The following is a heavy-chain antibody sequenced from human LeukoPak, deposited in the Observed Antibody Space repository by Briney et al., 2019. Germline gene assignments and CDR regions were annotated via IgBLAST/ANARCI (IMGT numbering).Heavy chain of an antibody. CDR1: GGSISSSSYY. D-gene: IGHD6-19*01. J-gene: IGHJ2*01. CDR3: ARVLEGSSGQHWYFDL. Sequence: SETLSLTCTVSGGSISSSSYYWGWIRQPPGKGLEWIGEINHSGSTNYNPSLKSRVTISVDTSKNQFSLKLSSVTAADTAVYYCARVLEGSSGQHWYFDLWGRGTLVTVSS. CDR2: INHSGST. V-gene: IGHV4-39*07.